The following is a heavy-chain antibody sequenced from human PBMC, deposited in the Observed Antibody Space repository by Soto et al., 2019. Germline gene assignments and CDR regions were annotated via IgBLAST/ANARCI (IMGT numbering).Heavy chain of an antibody. CDR1: GFILNSYA. V-gene: IGHV3-30*18. J-gene: IGHJ4*02. CDR3: VKDRAVAGVFDY. Sequence: PRGSLRLSCAASGFILNSYAMHWVRQAPGKGLEWVAVISFDGSNENFGDSVKGRFALTRDTSKNTLYLHMNDLRAEDTARYYCVKDRAVAGVFDYWGQGTLVTVSS. D-gene: IGHD6-19*01. CDR2: ISFDGSNE.